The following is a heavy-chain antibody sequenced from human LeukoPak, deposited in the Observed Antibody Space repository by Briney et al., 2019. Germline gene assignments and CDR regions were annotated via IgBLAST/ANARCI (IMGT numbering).Heavy chain of an antibody. V-gene: IGHV1-2*02. Sequence: ASVKVSCKASGYTFTGYYMHWVRQAPGQGLEWMGWVNPNSGGTNYAQKFQGRVTMTRDTSISTAYMELSRLRSDDTAVYYCARGSYDLQNNWFDPWGQGTLVTVSS. D-gene: IGHD2-15*01. CDR1: GYTFTGYY. CDR2: VNPNSGGT. J-gene: IGHJ5*02. CDR3: ARGSYDLQNNWFDP.